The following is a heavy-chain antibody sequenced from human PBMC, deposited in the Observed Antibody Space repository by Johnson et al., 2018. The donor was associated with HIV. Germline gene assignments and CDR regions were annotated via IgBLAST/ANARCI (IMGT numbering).Heavy chain of an antibody. Sequence: QVQLVESGGGVVQPGGSLRLSCAASGFTFSSYGMHWVRQAPGKGLEWVAVISYDASNKYYADSEKGRFTISRDNSKNTLYLQMNSLRAEDTAVYYCARDKAVGYSSGWHAFDIWGQGTMVTVSS. D-gene: IGHD6-19*01. CDR3: ARDKAVGYSSGWHAFDI. CDR1: GFTFSSYG. J-gene: IGHJ3*02. CDR2: ISYDASNK. V-gene: IGHV3-30*19.